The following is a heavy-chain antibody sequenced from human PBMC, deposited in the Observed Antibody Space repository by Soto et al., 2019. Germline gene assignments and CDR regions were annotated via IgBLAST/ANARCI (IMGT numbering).Heavy chain of an antibody. J-gene: IGHJ4*02. CDR1: GFTFSSYA. Sequence: PGGSLRLSCAASGFTFSSYALSWVRQAPGKGLEWVSAISGSGGSTYYADSVQGRFTISRDNSKNTLYLQMNSLRAEDTAVYYCAKDRGITMIVVVYFDYWGQGTLVTVSS. D-gene: IGHD3-22*01. CDR3: AKDRGITMIVVVYFDY. CDR2: ISGSGGST. V-gene: IGHV3-23*01.